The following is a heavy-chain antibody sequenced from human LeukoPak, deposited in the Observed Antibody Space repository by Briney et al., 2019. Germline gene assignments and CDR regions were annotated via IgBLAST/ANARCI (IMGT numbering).Heavy chain of an antibody. Sequence: GGSLRLPCAVSGLTFSDVWMSWVRQAPGKRLEWVSSNSGSGGSTYYADSVEGRFTISRDNSKNTLYLQMNSLRSEDTAVYYCAGTIRIVSSWYVLNYFDYWGQGTLVTVSS. D-gene: IGHD6-13*01. CDR2: NSGSGGST. CDR1: GLTFSDVW. V-gene: IGHV3-23*01. J-gene: IGHJ4*02. CDR3: AGTIRIVSSWYVLNYFDY.